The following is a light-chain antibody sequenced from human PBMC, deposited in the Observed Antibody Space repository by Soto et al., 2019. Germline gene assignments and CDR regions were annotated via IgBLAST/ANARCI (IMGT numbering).Light chain of an antibody. Sequence: QSAVTQPASVSGSPGQSITISCTGTSSDVGSYNFVSWYQHHAGTAPKLIIYQVTNRPSGVSDRFSASKSGDTASLTISGLQAEDEAIYYCSSYTGFSTDILFGGGTKLTVL. CDR1: SSDVGSYNF. V-gene: IGLV2-14*01. CDR2: QVT. CDR3: SSYTGFSTDIL. J-gene: IGLJ2*01.